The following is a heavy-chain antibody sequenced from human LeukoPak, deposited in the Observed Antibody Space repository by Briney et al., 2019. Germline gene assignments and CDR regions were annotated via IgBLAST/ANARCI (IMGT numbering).Heavy chain of an antibody. J-gene: IGHJ4*02. V-gene: IGHV3-23*01. D-gene: IGHD4-17*01. Sequence: GGSLRLSCAVSGFTFSSYAMSWFRQAPGKGLEWVSSISHSGSNIFYADFVKGRFTISRDNSKNSMYLQMNSLRAEDTAVYYCASRYGHWGQGTLVTVSS. CDR2: ISHSGSNI. CDR1: GFTFSSYA. CDR3: ASRYGH.